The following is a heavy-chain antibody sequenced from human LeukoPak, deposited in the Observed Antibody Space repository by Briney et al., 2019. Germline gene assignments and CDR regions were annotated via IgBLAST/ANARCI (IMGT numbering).Heavy chain of an antibody. V-gene: IGHV4-34*01. D-gene: IGHD3-10*01. CDR1: GGSISSYY. Sequence: PSETLSLTCTVSGGSISSYYWSWIRQPPGKGLEWIGEINHSGSTSYNPSLKSRVTISVDTSKNQFSLKLTSVTAADTAVFYCARHKTGARGFDIWGQGTMVTVSS. CDR3: ARHKTGARGFDI. J-gene: IGHJ3*02. CDR2: INHSGST.